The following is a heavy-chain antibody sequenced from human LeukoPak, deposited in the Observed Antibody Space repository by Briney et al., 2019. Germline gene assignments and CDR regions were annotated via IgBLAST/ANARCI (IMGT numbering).Heavy chain of an antibody. J-gene: IGHJ4*02. V-gene: IGHV3-21*01. Sequence: PGGSLRLSCAASGFTFSSYSMNWVRQAPGKGLEWVSSISSSSSSYIYYADSVKGRFTISRDNAKNSLYLQMNSLRAEDTAVYYCARSGGVLRFLEWLPPYFDYWGQGTLVTVSS. D-gene: IGHD3-3*01. CDR1: GFTFSSYS. CDR3: ARSGGVLRFLEWLPPYFDY. CDR2: ISSSSSSYI.